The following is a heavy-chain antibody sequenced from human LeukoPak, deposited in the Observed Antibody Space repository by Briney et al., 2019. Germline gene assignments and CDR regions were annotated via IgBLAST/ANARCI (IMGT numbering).Heavy chain of an antibody. V-gene: IGHV4-59*08. CDR3: ARHSQVVRGWFDP. Sequence: PSETLSLTCTVSGGSISSYYWSWIRQPPGKGLEWIGYIFRSGSTNDSPSLKSRVTMSVDTSKSQFSLKLSSVTAADTAVYYCARHSQVVRGWFDPWGQGTLVTVSS. CDR2: IFRSGST. CDR1: GGSISSYY. J-gene: IGHJ5*02. D-gene: IGHD3-10*01.